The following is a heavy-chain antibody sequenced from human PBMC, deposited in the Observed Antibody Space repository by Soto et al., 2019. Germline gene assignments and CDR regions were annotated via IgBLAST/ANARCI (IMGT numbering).Heavy chain of an antibody. V-gene: IGHV3-23*01. CDR2: ISGSGGST. D-gene: IGHD3-10*01. Sequence: EVQLLESGGGLVQPGGSLRLSCAASGFTFSSYAMSWVRQAPGKGLEWVSAISGSGGSTNYADSVKGRFTISRDNYTNTLYLQMNSLRAEATDVSYGAKGEEYYCGPLDYWGQGHLVTVSS. J-gene: IGHJ4*02. CDR1: GFTFSSYA. CDR3: AKGEEYYCGPLDY.